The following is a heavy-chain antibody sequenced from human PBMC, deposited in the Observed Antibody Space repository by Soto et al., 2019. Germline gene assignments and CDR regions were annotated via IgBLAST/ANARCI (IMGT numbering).Heavy chain of an antibody. CDR1: GGSVSSGSYY. CDR3: GRSIITHWYFDL. J-gene: IGHJ2*01. Sequence: QVQLQESGPGLVKPSETLSLTCTVSGGSVSSGSYYWSWIRQPPGKGLEWIGYIYYSGSTNYNPSLKSRVTKSVDTSKNQFSLKLSSVTAADTAVYYCGRSIITHWYFDLWGRGTLVTVSS. CDR2: IYYSGST. D-gene: IGHD3-22*01. V-gene: IGHV4-61*01.